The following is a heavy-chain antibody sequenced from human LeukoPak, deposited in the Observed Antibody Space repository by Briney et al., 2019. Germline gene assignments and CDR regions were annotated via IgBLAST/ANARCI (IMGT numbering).Heavy chain of an antibody. Sequence: GGSLRLSCAASGFTFSSYWMHWVRQTPGKGLVWVSRIKSDGSTIYADSVKGRFTISRDNARNTLYLQMNSLRVEDTAMYYCARGRSLDILTGSNKLDYWGQGTLVTVSS. CDR1: GFTFSSYW. V-gene: IGHV3-74*01. CDR3: ARGRSLDILTGSNKLDY. CDR2: IKSDGST. J-gene: IGHJ4*02. D-gene: IGHD3-9*01.